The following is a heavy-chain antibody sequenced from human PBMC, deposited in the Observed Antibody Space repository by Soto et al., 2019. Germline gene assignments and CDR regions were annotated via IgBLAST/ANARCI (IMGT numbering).Heavy chain of an antibody. D-gene: IGHD3-10*01. Sequence: EVQLLESGGGLVQPGGSLRLSCAASGFTFSSYAMSWVRQAPGKGLEWVSAISGSGGSTCYADSVKGRFTISRDNSKNTLYLQMNSLRAEDTAVYYCAKDQPTMVRGVIGFDPWGQGTLVTVSS. CDR2: ISGSGGST. V-gene: IGHV3-23*01. J-gene: IGHJ5*02. CDR3: AKDQPTMVRGVIGFDP. CDR1: GFTFSSYA.